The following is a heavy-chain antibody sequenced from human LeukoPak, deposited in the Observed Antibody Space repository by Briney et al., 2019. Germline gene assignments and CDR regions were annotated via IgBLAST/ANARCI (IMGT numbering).Heavy chain of an antibody. Sequence: SETLSLTCTVSGGSISTYYWSWLRQPPGKGLEWIGYISYSGSTNYNPSLKTLKSRVTVSVDMSKNQLSLKVNAVTAADTAVYYCARLQGRGDNYLDFWGQGALVTVSS. D-gene: IGHD7-27*01. V-gene: IGHV4-59*08. CDR3: ARLQGRGDNYLDF. J-gene: IGHJ4*02. CDR2: ISYSGST. CDR1: GGSISTYY.